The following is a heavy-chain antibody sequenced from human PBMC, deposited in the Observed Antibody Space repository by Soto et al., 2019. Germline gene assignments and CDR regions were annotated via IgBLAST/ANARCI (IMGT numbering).Heavy chain of an antibody. CDR1: GGSISSGGYY. CDR3: AREWRDYYFDY. J-gene: IGHJ4*02. V-gene: IGHV4-31*03. CDR2: IYSSGST. Sequence: QVQLQESGPGLVKPSQILSLTCTVSGGSISSGGYYWSWIRQHPGKGLEWIGYIYSSGSTYYNPSLKSRFTISVDTSKNQFSLKLSSVTAADTAVYYCAREWRDYYFDYWGQGTLVTVSS.